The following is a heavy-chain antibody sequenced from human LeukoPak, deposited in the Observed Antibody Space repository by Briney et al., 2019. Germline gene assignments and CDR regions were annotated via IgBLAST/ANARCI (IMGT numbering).Heavy chain of an antibody. Sequence: GGSLRLSCAASGFTFSSYSMNWVRQAPGRGLEWVSSISSRSGYIYYADSVKGRFTISRDNAKNSLYLQMNSLRAEDTAVYYCARDFGRYYFDYWGQGTLVTVSS. V-gene: IGHV3-21*01. CDR3: ARDFGRYYFDY. CDR2: ISSRSGYI. CDR1: GFTFSSYS. D-gene: IGHD3-10*01. J-gene: IGHJ4*02.